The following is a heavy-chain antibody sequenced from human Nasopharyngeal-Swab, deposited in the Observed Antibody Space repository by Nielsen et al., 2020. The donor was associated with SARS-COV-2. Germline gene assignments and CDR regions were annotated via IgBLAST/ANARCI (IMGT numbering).Heavy chain of an antibody. D-gene: IGHD3-10*01. CDR3: ARVRAYYGSGSYDY. CDR2: ISYDGSNK. CDR1: GFTFSSYA. J-gene: IGHJ4*02. Sequence: GESLKISCAASGFTFSSYAMHWVRQAPGKGLEWVAVISYDGSNKYYADSVKGRFTISRDNSKNTLYLQMSSLRAEDTAVYYCARVRAYYGSGSYDYWGQGTLVTVSS. V-gene: IGHV3-30*04.